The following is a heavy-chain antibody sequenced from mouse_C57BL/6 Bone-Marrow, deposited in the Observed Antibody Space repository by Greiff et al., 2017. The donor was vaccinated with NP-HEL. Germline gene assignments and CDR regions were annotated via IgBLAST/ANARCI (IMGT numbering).Heavy chain of an antibody. CDR1: GFTFSDYY. CDR3: ARGVNFDV. CDR2: INYDGSST. V-gene: IGHV5-16*01. Sequence: EVKVVESEGGLVQPGSSMKLSCTASGFTFSDYYMAWVRQVPEKGLEWVANINYDGSSTYYLDSLKSRFIISRDNAKNILYLQMSSLKSEDTATYYCARGVNFDVWGTGTTVTVSS. J-gene: IGHJ1*03. D-gene: IGHD2-1*01.